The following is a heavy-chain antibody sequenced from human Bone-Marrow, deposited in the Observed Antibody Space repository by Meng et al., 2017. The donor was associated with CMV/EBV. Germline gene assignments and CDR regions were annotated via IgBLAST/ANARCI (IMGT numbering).Heavy chain of an antibody. V-gene: IGHV3-30*04. J-gene: IGHJ6*02. CDR2: ISYDGSNK. D-gene: IGHD6-19*01. Sequence: GGSPRLSFAASGFTFSSSAMHWVGQAPGKGLEWVAVISYDGSNKDYADSVKGRFTISRDNSKNTLYLQMNSLRAEDTAVYYCARDFVSGWYVSYYYYYFGMDVWGQGTTVTVSS. CDR1: GFTFSSSA. CDR3: ARDFVSGWYVSYYYYYFGMDV.